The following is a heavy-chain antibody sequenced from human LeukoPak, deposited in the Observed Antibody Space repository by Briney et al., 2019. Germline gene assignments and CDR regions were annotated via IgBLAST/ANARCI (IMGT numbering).Heavy chain of an antibody. CDR3: TTDGPMVRGIIIH. D-gene: IGHD3-10*01. V-gene: IGHV3-15*01. Sequence: GGSLRLSCAASGFTFSNAWMSWVRQAPGKGLEWVGRIKSKTDGGTTDYAAPVKGGFTISRDDSKNTLYLQMNSLKTEDTAVYYCTTDGPMVRGIIIHWGQGTLVTVSS. CDR2: IKSKTDGGTT. CDR1: GFTFSNAW. J-gene: IGHJ4*02.